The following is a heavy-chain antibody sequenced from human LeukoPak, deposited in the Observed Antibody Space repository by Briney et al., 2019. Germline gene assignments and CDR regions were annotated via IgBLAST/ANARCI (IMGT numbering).Heavy chain of an antibody. D-gene: IGHD3-10*01. CDR3: ARSWFGYLYYVDY. CDR1: GFTFSSYS. Sequence: PGGSLRLSCAASGFTFSSYSMNWVRQAPGKGLEWVSFISSSSSCIYYAHSVQGRFTISRDNAKNSLYLQMNSLRAEDTAVYYCARSWFGYLYYVDYWGQGTLVTVSS. V-gene: IGHV3-21*01. CDR2: ISSSSSCI. J-gene: IGHJ4*02.